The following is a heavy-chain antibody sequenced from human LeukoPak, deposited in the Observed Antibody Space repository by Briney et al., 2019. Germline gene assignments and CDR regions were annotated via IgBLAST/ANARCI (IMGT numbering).Heavy chain of an antibody. Sequence: GGSLRLSCAASGFTFSSYEMNWVRQAPGKGLEWVSYISSSGSTIYYEASVKGRFTIFRDNAKNPLYLQMTSLRAEDTAVYHCARLGQWLVDWYFDLWGRGTLVTVSS. V-gene: IGHV3-48*03. J-gene: IGHJ2*01. D-gene: IGHD6-19*01. CDR1: GFTFSSYE. CDR2: ISSSGSTI. CDR3: ARLGQWLVDWYFDL.